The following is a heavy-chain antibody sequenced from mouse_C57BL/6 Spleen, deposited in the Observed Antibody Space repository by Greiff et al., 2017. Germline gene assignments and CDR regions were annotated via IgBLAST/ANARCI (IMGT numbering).Heavy chain of an antibody. CDR3: ARDRWGSSLYYFDY. CDR2: ITYDGSST. J-gene: IGHJ2*01. D-gene: IGHD1-1*01. Sequence: DVKLVESEGGLVQPGSSMKLSCTASGFTFSDYSMAWVRQVPEKGLEWVANITYDGSSTYYLDSLKSRFIISRDNAKNILYLQMSSLKSEDTATYYCARDRWGSSLYYFDYWGQGTTLTVSS. CDR1: GFTFSDYS. V-gene: IGHV5-16*01.